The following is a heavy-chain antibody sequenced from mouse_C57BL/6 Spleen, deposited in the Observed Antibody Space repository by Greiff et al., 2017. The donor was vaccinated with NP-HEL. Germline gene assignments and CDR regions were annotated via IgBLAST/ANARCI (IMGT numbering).Heavy chain of an antibody. CDR1: GYTFTDYE. D-gene: IGHD1-1*01. CDR3: TRFYYYGSSWFAY. J-gene: IGHJ3*01. V-gene: IGHV1-15*01. CDR2: IDPETGGT. Sequence: QVQLQQPGAELVRPGASVTLSCKASGYTFTDYEMHWVKQTPVHGLEWIGAIDPETGGTAYNQKFKGKAILTADKSSSTAYMELRSLTSEDSAVYYCTRFYYYGSSWFAYWGQGTLVTVSA.